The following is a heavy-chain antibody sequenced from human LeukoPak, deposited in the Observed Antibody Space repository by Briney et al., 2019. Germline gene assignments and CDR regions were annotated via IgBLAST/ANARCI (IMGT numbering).Heavy chain of an antibody. J-gene: IGHJ4*02. CDR3: AREEYSSSWYLPFDF. CDR1: GFTFSDYN. V-gene: IGHV3-33*01. CDR2: VWYDGNKK. Sequence: GGSLRLSCAASGFTFSDYNIHWVRQAPGKGVEGVAVVWYDGNKKYYADSVKGRFTISRDNSKNTLFLQMNSLRAEDTAVYYCAREEYSSSWYLPFDFGGQGTLVTVSS. D-gene: IGHD6-13*01.